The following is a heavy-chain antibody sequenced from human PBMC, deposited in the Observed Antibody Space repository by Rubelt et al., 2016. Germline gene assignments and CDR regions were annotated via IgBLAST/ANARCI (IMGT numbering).Heavy chain of an antibody. CDR3: ARTSKALDYDFWVMDV. D-gene: IGHD3-3*01. CDR2: ISYDGSNK. Sequence: ESGGGVVQPGRSLRLSCAASGFTFSSYAMHWVRQAPGKGLEWVAVISYDGSNKYYADSVKGRFTISRDNSKNTLYLQMNSLRAEDTAVYYCARTSKALDYDFWVMDVWDQGTTVTVSS. CDR1: GFTFSSYA. V-gene: IGHV3-30*04. J-gene: IGHJ6*02.